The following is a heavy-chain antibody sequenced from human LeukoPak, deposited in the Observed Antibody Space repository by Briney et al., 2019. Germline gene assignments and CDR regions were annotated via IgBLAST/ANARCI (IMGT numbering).Heavy chain of an antibody. Sequence: ASVKVSCKASGYTFTSYPISWVRQAPGQGLEWMGWITTYNGNTHYAQKLQGRVTMATETSTSTAYMDLRGLRSDDTAVYYCARGYDYGDYVGDFDYWGQGTLVTVSS. CDR3: ARGYDYGDYVGDFDY. CDR2: ITTYNGNT. J-gene: IGHJ4*02. CDR1: GYTFTSYP. V-gene: IGHV1-18*01. D-gene: IGHD4-17*01.